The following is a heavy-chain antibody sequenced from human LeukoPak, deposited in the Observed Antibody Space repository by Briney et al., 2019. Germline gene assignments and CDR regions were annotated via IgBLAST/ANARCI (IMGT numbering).Heavy chain of an antibody. V-gene: IGHV5-10-1*01. CDR2: IDPSDSYT. J-gene: IGHJ4*02. CDR1: GYSFTRNW. Sequence: GESLKISCEGSGYSFTRNWISWVRQMPGKGLEWMGRIDPSDSYTNYSPSFQGHVTISADKSIYTAYLQWSSLKASDTAMYYCARWGDGTTIDYWGQGTLVTVSS. CDR3: ARWGDGTTIDY. D-gene: IGHD1-1*01.